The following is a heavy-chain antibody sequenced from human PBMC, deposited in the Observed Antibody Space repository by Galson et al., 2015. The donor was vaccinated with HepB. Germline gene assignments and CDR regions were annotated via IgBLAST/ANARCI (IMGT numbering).Heavy chain of an antibody. D-gene: IGHD5-24*01. CDR3: AREAGDGYNLYYFDY. CDR1: GGTFSSYA. V-gene: IGHV1-69*13. J-gene: IGHJ4*02. CDR2: IIPIFGTA. Sequence: SVKVSCKASGGTFSSYAISWVRQAPGQGLEWMGGIIPIFGTANYAQKFQGRVTITADESTSTAYMELSSLRSEDTAVYYCAREAGDGYNLYYFDYWGQGTLVTVSS.